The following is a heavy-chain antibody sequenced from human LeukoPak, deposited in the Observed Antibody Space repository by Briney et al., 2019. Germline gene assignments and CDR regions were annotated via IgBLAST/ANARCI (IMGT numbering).Heavy chain of an antibody. CDR2: IDPDSGVT. V-gene: IGHV1-2*02. J-gene: IGHJ6*02. CDR3: ASQGGVVVTDGMDV. CDR1: GYTFIGYS. D-gene: IGHD2-21*02. Sequence: ASVKVSCKASGYTFIGYSIYWVRQAPGQGLEWMGRIDPDSGVTDYAQKFQDRVTVTSDTSINTVYMELSSLRSEDTAVYYCASQGGVVVTDGMDVWGQGTTVTVSS.